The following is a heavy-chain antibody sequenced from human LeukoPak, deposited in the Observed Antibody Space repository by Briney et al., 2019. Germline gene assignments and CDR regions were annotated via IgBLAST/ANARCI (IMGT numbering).Heavy chain of an antibody. Sequence: PETLSLTCTVSGGSISSYYWSWIRQPPGKGLEWIGYIYYSGSTNYNPSLKSRVTISVDTSKNQFSLKLSSVTAADTAVYYCARAPGYCSSTSCYSTFKYDYWGQGTLVTVSS. CDR1: GGSISSYY. CDR3: ARAPGYCSSTSCYSTFKYDY. V-gene: IGHV4-59*01. CDR2: IYYSGST. J-gene: IGHJ4*02. D-gene: IGHD2-2*02.